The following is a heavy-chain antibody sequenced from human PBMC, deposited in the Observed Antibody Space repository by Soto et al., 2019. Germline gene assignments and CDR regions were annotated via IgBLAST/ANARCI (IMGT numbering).Heavy chain of an antibody. CDR1: GYNFADYC. J-gene: IGHJ4*02. D-gene: IGHD3-3*01. CDR3: ATGGVSNRTFDY. V-gene: IGHV5-51*01. Sequence: GQSLKISCKGSGYNFADYCIRWVLPMPGKRLELMEIIYPSDSDTRYRPSFQGQVTISADKSISSAYRQWSSLRASDTAMYYCATGGVSNRTFDYWRQGTRVTVSS. CDR2: IYPSDSDT.